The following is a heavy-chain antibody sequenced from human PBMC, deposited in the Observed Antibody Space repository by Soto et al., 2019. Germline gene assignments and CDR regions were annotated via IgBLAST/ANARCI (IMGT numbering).Heavy chain of an antibody. CDR2: IYWDDDK. Sequence: SGPTLVNPTQTLTLTCTFSGFSLSTSGVGVGWIRQPPGKALEWLALIYWDDDKRYSPSLKSRLTITKDTSKNQVVLTMTNMDPVDTATYYCAHRPSSGWYFSGYVEENWFDPWGQGTLVTVSS. CDR1: GFSLSTSGVG. J-gene: IGHJ5*02. CDR3: AHRPSSGWYFSGYVEENWFDP. V-gene: IGHV2-5*02. D-gene: IGHD6-19*01.